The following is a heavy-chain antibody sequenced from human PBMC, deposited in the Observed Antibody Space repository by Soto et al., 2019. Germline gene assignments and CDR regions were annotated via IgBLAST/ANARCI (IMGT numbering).Heavy chain of an antibody. CDR1: GGSISSYN. D-gene: IGHD1-26*01. V-gene: IGHV4-59*01. Sequence: PSETLSLTXTVSGGSISSYNWIWIRQSPGKGLECIGYIHYSGSTNYNPSLKSRVTISVDRSKNQFSLKVSSVTAADTALYFCARAASSGTYLRVSYFDYWGQGTLVTVSS. CDR3: ARAASSGTYLRVSYFDY. CDR2: IHYSGST. J-gene: IGHJ4*02.